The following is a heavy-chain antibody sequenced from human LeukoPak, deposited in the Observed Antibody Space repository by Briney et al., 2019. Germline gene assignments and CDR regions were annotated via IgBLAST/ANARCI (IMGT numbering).Heavy chain of an antibody. CDR1: GYTFTSYG. Sequence: GASVKVSCKASGYTFTSYGISWVRQAPGQGLEWMGWISAYNGNTNYAQKLQGRVTMTTDTSTSTAYMELRSLRSDDTAVYYCARDGVSTVTTSTLDYWGQGTLVTVSS. V-gene: IGHV1-18*01. J-gene: IGHJ4*02. D-gene: IGHD4-11*01. CDR3: ARDGVSTVTTSTLDY. CDR2: ISAYNGNT.